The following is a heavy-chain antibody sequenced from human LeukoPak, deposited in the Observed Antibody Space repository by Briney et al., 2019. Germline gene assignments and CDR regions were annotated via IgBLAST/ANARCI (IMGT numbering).Heavy chain of an antibody. Sequence: GGSLRLSCAASGFTFSSYAMSWGRQAPGKGLEWVSAISGGGGSTYYADSVKGRFTISRDNSKNTLYLQMNSLRAEDTAVYYCAKEGRSSHFYYGMDVWGQGTTVTVSS. CDR2: ISGGGGST. V-gene: IGHV3-23*01. CDR3: AKEGRSSHFYYGMDV. J-gene: IGHJ6*02. D-gene: IGHD3-16*02. CDR1: GFTFSSYA.